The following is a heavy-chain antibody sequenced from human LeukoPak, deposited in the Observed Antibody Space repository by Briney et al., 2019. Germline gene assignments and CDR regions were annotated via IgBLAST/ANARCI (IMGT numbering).Heavy chain of an antibody. D-gene: IGHD2-21*02. CDR1: GCSISRGDYY. V-gene: IGHV4-30-4*01. CDR2: IYYSGCT. Sequence: SQTLSLTCTVSGCSISRGDYYWSWIRQPPGKGLEWIGYIYYSGCTYYNPSLKRRITISVDTSKNQSSLKLSSVTAADTAVYYCAREWGLHGDCSYWYFDLWGRGTLVTVSS. CDR3: AREWGLHGDCSYWYFDL. J-gene: IGHJ2*01.